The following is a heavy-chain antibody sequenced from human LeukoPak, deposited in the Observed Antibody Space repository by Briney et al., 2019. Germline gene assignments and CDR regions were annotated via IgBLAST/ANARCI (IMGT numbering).Heavy chain of an antibody. V-gene: IGHV3-30*02. D-gene: IGHD3-22*01. Sequence: GGSLRLSCAASGFTFSSYGMHWVRQAPGKGLEWVAFIRYDGSNKYYADPVKGRFTISRDNSKNTLYLQMNSLRAEDTAVYYCAKDPYYYDSSGFDYWGQGTLVTVSS. CDR3: AKDPYYYDSSGFDY. CDR1: GFTFSSYG. J-gene: IGHJ4*02. CDR2: IRYDGSNK.